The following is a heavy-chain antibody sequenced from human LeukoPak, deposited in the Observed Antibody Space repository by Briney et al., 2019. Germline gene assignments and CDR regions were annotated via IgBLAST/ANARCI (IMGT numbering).Heavy chain of an antibody. CDR1: GFTFSSCA. V-gene: IGHV3-23*01. CDR3: AKDEQWLVLGYFQH. CDR2: ISGSGGST. Sequence: GGSLRLSCAASGFTFSSCAMSWVRQAPGKGLEWVSAISGSGGSTYYADSVKGRFTISRDNSKNTLYLQMNSLRAEDTAVYYCAKDEQWLVLGYFQHWGQGTLVTVSS. J-gene: IGHJ1*01. D-gene: IGHD6-19*01.